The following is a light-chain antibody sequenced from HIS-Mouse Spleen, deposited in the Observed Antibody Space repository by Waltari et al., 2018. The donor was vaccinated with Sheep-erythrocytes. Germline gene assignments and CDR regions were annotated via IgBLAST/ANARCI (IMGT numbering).Light chain of an antibody. J-gene: IGKJ2*01. CDR1: QSFSSY. CDR2: DAS. CDR3: QQRSNWYT. V-gene: IGKV3-11*01. Sequence: EIVLTQSPATLSLSPGERATLSSRASQSFSSYLAWYHQKPGQAPRLLIYDASNRATGIPARFSGSGSGTDFTLTISSLEPEDFAVYYCQQRSNWYTFGQGTKLEIK.